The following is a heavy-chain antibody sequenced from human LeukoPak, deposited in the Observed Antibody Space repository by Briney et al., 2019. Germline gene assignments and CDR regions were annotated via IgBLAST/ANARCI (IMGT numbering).Heavy chain of an antibody. CDR1: GYTFTSYA. D-gene: IGHD3-9*01. V-gene: IGHV7-4-1*02. J-gene: IGHJ3*02. CDR2: INTNTGNP. CDR3: ATTSEQLKSGYDAFDI. Sequence: ASVKVSFKASGYTFTSYAMNWVRQAPGQGLEWMGWINTNTGNPTYAQGFTGRFVFSLDTSVSTAYLQISSLKAEDTAVYYCATTSEQLKSGYDAFDIWGQGTMVTVSS.